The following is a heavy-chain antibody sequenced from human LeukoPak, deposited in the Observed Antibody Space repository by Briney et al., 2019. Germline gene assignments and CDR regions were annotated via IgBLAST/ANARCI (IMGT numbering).Heavy chain of an antibody. V-gene: IGHV3-21*04. CDR3: ARDLGHYDY. CDR2: IRFTGSYI. J-gene: IGHJ4*02. CDR1: GFTFSSYS. Sequence: GGSLRLSCAASGFTFSSYSMNWVRQAPGRGLEWVSSIRFTGSYIYYADSVKGRFTISRGNAKNSLYLQMNSLRAEDTAVYYCARDLGHYDYWGQGILVTVSS.